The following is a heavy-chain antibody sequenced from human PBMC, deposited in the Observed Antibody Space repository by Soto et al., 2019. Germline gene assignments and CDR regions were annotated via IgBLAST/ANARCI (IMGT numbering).Heavy chain of an antibody. Sequence: PGGSLRLSFAASGFTFSNFAMSWVRQAPGKRLEWVSFIDGSGGSTFSADSVKGRFTISRDNSMNTLYLQMNSLRAEDTAVYFCAKRAGDGYFDFWGQGTLVTVSS. D-gene: IGHD4-17*01. CDR3: AKRAGDGYFDF. CDR2: IDGSGGST. V-gene: IGHV3-23*01. CDR1: GFTFSNFA. J-gene: IGHJ4*02.